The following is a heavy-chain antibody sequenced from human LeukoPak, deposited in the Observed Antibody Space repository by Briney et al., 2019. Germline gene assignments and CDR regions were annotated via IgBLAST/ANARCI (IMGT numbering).Heavy chain of an antibody. CDR1: GFTYSGHW. Sequence: GGSLRLSCAASGFTYSGHWMSWVRQAPGKGLEWVANINQGGSDKYYVDSVKGRFTISRDNANNLLYLQMNSLRGEDTAVYYCTRDRSRAEDDWGQGTLVTVSS. J-gene: IGHJ4*02. CDR3: TRDRSRAEDD. V-gene: IGHV3-7*01. CDR2: INQGGSDK. D-gene: IGHD1-14*01.